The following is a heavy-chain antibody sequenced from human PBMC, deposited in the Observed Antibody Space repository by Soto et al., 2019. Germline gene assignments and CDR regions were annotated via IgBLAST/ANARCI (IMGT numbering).Heavy chain of an antibody. CDR3: ARDRGYNWNYGWFDP. CDR1: GYTFSSYG. V-gene: IGHV1-18*01. Sequence: QVQLVQSGAEVKKPGASVKVSCKASGYTFSSYGISWVRQAPGQGLEWMGRISAYNGNTNYAQKLQGRVTMTTDTSTSTAYMELRRLRSHDTAVYYCARDRGYNWNYGWFDPWGQGTLVTVSS. J-gene: IGHJ5*02. D-gene: IGHD1-7*01. CDR2: ISAYNGNT.